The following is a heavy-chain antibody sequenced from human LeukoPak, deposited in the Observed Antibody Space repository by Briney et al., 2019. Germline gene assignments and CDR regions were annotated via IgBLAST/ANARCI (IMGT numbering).Heavy chain of an antibody. J-gene: IGHJ4*02. Sequence: SETLSLTCAVYGGSFSGYYWSWIRQPPGKGLEWIGEINHSGSTNYNPSLKSRVTISVDTSKNQFSLRLSSVTAADTAVYYCARVENWGQGTLVTVSS. CDR2: INHSGST. D-gene: IGHD3-3*01. V-gene: IGHV4-34*01. CDR3: ARVEN. CDR1: GGSFSGYY.